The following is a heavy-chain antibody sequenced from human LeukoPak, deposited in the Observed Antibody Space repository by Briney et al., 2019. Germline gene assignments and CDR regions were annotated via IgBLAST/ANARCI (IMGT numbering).Heavy chain of an antibody. J-gene: IGHJ3*02. V-gene: IGHV1-2*02. CDR1: GYTFTGYY. D-gene: IGHD3-3*01. Sequence: ASVKVSCKASGYTFTGYYMHWVRQAPGQGLEWMGWINPNSGGTNYAQRFQGRVTMTRDTSISTAYMELSRLRSDDTAVYYCARADLEWLSSAFDIWGQGTMVTVSS. CDR2: INPNSGGT. CDR3: ARADLEWLSSAFDI.